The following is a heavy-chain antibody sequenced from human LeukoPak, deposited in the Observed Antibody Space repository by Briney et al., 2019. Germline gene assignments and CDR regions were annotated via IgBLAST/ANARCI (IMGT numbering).Heavy chain of an antibody. V-gene: IGHV4-59*01. J-gene: IGHJ6*03. D-gene: IGHD1-26*01. CDR1: GGSISSYY. CDR3: ARDQGIVGATSYYYYYMDV. Sequence: SETLSLTCTVSGGSISSYYWSRIRQPPGKGLEWIGYIYYSGSTNYNPSLKSRVTISVDTSKNQFSLKLSSVTAADTAVYYCARDQGIVGATSYYYYYMDVWGKGTTVTVSS. CDR2: IYYSGST.